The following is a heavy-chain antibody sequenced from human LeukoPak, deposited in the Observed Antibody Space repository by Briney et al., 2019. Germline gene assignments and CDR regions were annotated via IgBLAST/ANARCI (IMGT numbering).Heavy chain of an antibody. J-gene: IGHJ6*02. V-gene: IGHV1-18*01. CDR3: ARGVSQQWLGYYYYYGMDV. CDR1: GYTFTSYG. Sequence: ASVKVSCKASGYTFTSYGIGWVRQAPGQGLEWMGWISAYNGNTNYAQKLQGRVTMTTDTSTSTAYMELRSLRSDDTAVYYCARGVSQQWLGYYYYYGMDVWGQGTTVTVSS. CDR2: ISAYNGNT. D-gene: IGHD6-19*01.